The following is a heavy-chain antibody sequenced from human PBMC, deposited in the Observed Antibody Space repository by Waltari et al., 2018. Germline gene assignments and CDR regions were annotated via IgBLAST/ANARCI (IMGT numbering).Heavy chain of an antibody. CDR3: VRVWGTKSCPDY. Sequence: EVQLVESGGGLVRPGGSLRLSGAASGFTFSGSWMSWVRQASGKGLEWVANIKEDGSEIYYVDSVRGRFTISRDNAKNSLFLQMNYLRVADTAVYYCVRVWGTKSCPDYWGQGTLVTVSS. V-gene: IGHV3-7*01. D-gene: IGHD3-16*01. CDR1: GFTFSGSW. CDR2: IKEDGSEI. J-gene: IGHJ4*02.